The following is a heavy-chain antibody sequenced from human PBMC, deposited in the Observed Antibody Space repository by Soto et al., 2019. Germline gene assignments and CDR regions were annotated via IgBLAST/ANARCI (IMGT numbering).Heavy chain of an antibody. CDR1: GYTFTSYA. J-gene: IGHJ4*02. Sequence: ASVKVSCKASGYTFTSYAMHWVRQAPGQRLEWMGWINAGNGNTKYSQKFQGRVTITRDTSASTAYMELSSLRAEDTAVYHCARDPGNDEAIDYWGQGTLVTVSS. CDR2: INAGNGNT. CDR3: ARDPGNDEAIDY. V-gene: IGHV1-3*01. D-gene: IGHD1-1*01.